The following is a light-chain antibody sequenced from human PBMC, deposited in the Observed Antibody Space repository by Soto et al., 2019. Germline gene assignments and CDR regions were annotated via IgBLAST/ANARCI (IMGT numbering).Light chain of an antibody. V-gene: IGKV1-39*01. CDR2: AAS. Sequence: DIQMTQSPSSLSPSVGDRVSITCRASQSISNDLNWYQQKPGKAPKLLTHAASRLQSGVPSRFSGSGSETYFTLTIGSLQPEDFATYYCQQSYSSPFTFGPGTKVDIK. J-gene: IGKJ3*01. CDR1: QSISND. CDR3: QQSYSSPFT.